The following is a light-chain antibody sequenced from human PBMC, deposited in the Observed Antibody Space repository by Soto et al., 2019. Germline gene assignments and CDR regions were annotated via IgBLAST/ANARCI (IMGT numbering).Light chain of an antibody. CDR1: QSVSSSY. J-gene: IGKJ1*01. CDR3: QQYKNWPWT. V-gene: IGKV3D-20*02. CDR2: DAS. Sequence: EVFLTEAPGDRTLPPGERATLSCQASQSVSSSYLVWYQQKPGQAPRLLIYDASSRATGIPDRFSGSGSGTDFTLTISRLEPEDFAVYYCQQYKNWPWTFGLGTKV.